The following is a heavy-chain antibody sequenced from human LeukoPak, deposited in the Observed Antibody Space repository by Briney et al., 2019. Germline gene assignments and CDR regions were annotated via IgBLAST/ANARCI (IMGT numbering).Heavy chain of an antibody. Sequence: ASVKVSCKTSGGTFNDYAISGVRQAPGQGLEWMGGIIPMFGTPDYAQKFQGRVTITADESTSTAYMEFSSLRSEDSAVYFCARDIYSGGYASFKVWGQGTLVTVSS. J-gene: IGHJ4*02. CDR3: ARDIYSGGYASFKV. D-gene: IGHD1-26*01. V-gene: IGHV1-69*13. CDR1: GGTFNDYA. CDR2: IIPMFGTP.